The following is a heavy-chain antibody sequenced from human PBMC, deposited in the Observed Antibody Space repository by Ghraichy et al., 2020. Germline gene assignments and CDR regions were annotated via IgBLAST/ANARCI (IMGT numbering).Heavy chain of an antibody. D-gene: IGHD5-24*01. J-gene: IGHJ5*02. CDR1: GGSISSYY. CDR3: AREGRDGYNA. Sequence: SETLSLTCTVSGGSISSYYWSWIRQPPGKGLEWIGYIYYSGSTNYNPSLKSRVTISVDTSKNQFSLKLSSVTAADTAVYYCAREGRDGYNAWGQGTLVTVSS. V-gene: IGHV4-59*01. CDR2: IYYSGST.